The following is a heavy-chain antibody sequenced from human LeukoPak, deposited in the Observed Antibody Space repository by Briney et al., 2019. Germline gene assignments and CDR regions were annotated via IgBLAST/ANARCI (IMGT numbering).Heavy chain of an antibody. D-gene: IGHD6-19*01. J-gene: IGHJ5*02. CDR3: ARTSGASGYSSGWYKENWFDP. CDR2: INPNSGGT. V-gene: IGHV1-2*02. CDR1: GYTCTVYY. Sequence: GASVTVSFTGSGYTCTVYYMHWVRQAPGQGLEWMGWINPNSGGTNYAQKFQGRVTMTRDTSISTAYMELSRLRSDDTAVYYCARTSGASGYSSGWYKENWFDPWGQGTLVTVSS.